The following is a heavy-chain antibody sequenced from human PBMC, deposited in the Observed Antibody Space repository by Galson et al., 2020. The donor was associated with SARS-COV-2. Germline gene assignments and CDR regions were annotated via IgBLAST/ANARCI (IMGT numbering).Heavy chain of an antibody. D-gene: IGHD6-25*01. V-gene: IGHV1-18*04. J-gene: IGHJ4*02. Sequence: GESLKISCKASGDTFTPYGISWVRQAPGQGLEWMAWVSTENDHTLYTQRFQGRVTMTTVTSTATVYMELRTLRSDDTAIYYCLQRGIDSWGQGTLVTVSS. CDR3: LQRGIDS. CDR2: VSTENDHT. CDR1: GDTFTPYG.